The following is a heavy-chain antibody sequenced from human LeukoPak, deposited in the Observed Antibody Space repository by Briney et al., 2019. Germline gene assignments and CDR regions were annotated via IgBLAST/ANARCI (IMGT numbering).Heavy chain of an antibody. CDR2: IYYSGST. Sequence: SETLSLTCTVSGGSVSSGSYYWSWIRQPPGKGLEWIGYIYYSGSTNYDPSLKSRVTISVDTSKNQFSLKLSSVTAADTAVYYCARDLSLDYWGQGTLVTVSS. J-gene: IGHJ4*02. CDR3: ARDLSLDY. V-gene: IGHV4-61*01. CDR1: GGSVSSGSYY.